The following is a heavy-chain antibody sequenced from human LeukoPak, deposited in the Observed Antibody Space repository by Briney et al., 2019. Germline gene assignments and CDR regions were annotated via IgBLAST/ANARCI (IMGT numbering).Heavy chain of an antibody. V-gene: IGHV4-34*01. J-gene: IGHJ4*02. Sequence: PSETLSLTCTVSGGSISGYYWSWIRQPPGKGLEWIGEINHSGSTNYNPSLKSRVTISVDTSKNQFSLKLSSVTAADTAVYYCALLYGDYGYYFDYWGQGTLVTVSS. CDR2: INHSGST. CDR3: ALLYGDYGYYFDY. D-gene: IGHD4-17*01. CDR1: GGSISGYY.